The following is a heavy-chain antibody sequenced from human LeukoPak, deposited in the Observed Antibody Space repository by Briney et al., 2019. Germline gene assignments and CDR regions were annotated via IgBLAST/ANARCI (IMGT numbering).Heavy chain of an antibody. J-gene: IGHJ4*02. CDR1: GFTFSHYD. CDR2: ISHDGSSK. CDR3: ARSGSYYEDWVYYFDY. V-gene: IGHV3-30*03. D-gene: IGHD1-26*01. Sequence: PGGSLRLSCAASGFTFSHYDMHWVRQAPGKGLKWVAVISHDGSSKYYVDSVKGRFTISRDNSKNMLYLQMNSLRVEDTAVYYCARSGSYYEDWVYYFDYWGQGTLVTVSS.